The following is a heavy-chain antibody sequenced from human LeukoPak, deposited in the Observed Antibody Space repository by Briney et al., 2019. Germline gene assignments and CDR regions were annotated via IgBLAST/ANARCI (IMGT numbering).Heavy chain of an antibody. Sequence: ASVKVSCKASGYTFTSYDINWVRQATGQGLEWMGWINPNSGGTNYAQKFQGRVTMTRDTSISTAYMELSRLRSDDTAVYYCARAYTRILYYHLDYWGQGTLVTVSS. J-gene: IGHJ4*02. D-gene: IGHD2-8*01. CDR3: ARAYTRILYYHLDY. V-gene: IGHV1-2*02. CDR2: INPNSGGT. CDR1: GYTFTSYD.